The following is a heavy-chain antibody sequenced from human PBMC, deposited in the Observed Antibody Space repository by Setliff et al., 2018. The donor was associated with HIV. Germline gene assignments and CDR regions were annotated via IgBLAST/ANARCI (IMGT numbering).Heavy chain of an antibody. Sequence: SETLSLTCSVSGASINNGDYYWSWIRQSPGEGLEWIGYIYYSGYYKAYYDSNLALKSRLSASVDTSRNQFSLELQSMTAADTAMYYCARAISFDFPSGLKGTFDVWGLGTMVTVSS. CDR2: IYYSGYYKA. CDR3: ARAISFDFPSGLKGTFDV. D-gene: IGHD3-16*01. J-gene: IGHJ3*01. V-gene: IGHV4-30-4*01. CDR1: GASINNGDYY.